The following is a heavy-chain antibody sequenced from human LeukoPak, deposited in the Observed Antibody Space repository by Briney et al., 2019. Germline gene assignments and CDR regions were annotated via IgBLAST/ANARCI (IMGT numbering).Heavy chain of an antibody. J-gene: IGHJ6*02. CDR1: GFTVSSNY. CDR3: ARDGGDLRPDYYYGMDV. Sequence: GGSLRLSCAASGFTVSSNYMSWVRQAPGKGLEWVAVISYDGSNKYYADSVKGRFTISRDNSKNTLYLQMNSLRAEDTAVYYCARDGGDLRPDYYYGMDVWGQGTTVTVSS. D-gene: IGHD3-10*01. CDR2: ISYDGSNK. V-gene: IGHV3-30-3*01.